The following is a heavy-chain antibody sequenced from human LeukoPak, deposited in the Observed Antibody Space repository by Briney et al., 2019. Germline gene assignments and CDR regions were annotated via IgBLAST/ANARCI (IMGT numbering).Heavy chain of an antibody. D-gene: IGHD6-13*01. V-gene: IGHV1-69*06. CDR2: IIPIFGTA. CDR1: GGTFSIYA. J-gene: IGHJ6*03. CDR3: AREGAIAAAGYYYYYMDV. Sequence: SVKVSCEASGGTFSIYAISWVREAPGQGLGWMGGIIPIFGTANYAQKFQGRVTITADKSTSTAYMELSSLRSEDTAVYYCAREGAIAAAGYYYYYMDVWGKGTTVTISS.